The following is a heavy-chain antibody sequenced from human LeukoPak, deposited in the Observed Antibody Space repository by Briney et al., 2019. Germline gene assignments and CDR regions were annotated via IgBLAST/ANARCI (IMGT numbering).Heavy chain of an antibody. Sequence: GGSLRLSCAASGFTFSSYNMNWVRQAPGKGLEWVSGINWNGGSTGYADSVKGRFTISRDNAKNSLYLQMNSLRAEDTALYYCARDDPIAVAGTWDYWGQGTLVTVSS. D-gene: IGHD6-19*01. CDR3: ARDDPIAVAGTWDY. CDR1: GFTFSSYN. J-gene: IGHJ4*02. CDR2: INWNGGST. V-gene: IGHV3-20*04.